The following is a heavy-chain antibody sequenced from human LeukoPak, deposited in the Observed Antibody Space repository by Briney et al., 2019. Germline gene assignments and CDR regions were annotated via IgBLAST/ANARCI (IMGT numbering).Heavy chain of an antibody. Sequence: SETLSLTCAVYGGSFSGYYWSWIRQPPGKGLEWIGYIYYSGSTNYNPSLKSRVTISVDTSKNQFSLKLSSVTAADTAVYYCARVLSSSSNYGMDVWGQGTTVTVSS. CDR3: ARVLSSSSNYGMDV. CDR1: GGSFSGYY. D-gene: IGHD6-13*01. J-gene: IGHJ6*02. V-gene: IGHV4-59*01. CDR2: IYYSGST.